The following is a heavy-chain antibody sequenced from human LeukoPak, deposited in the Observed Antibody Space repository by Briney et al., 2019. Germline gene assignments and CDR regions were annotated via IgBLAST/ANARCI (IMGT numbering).Heavy chain of an antibody. V-gene: IGHV4-34*01. CDR2: INHSGST. CDR1: GGSFSGYY. Sequence: KPSKTLSLTCAVYGGSFSGYYWSWIRQPPGKGLEWIGEINHSGSTNYNPSLKSRVTISIDTSKNQLSLKLSFATAADTAVYYCARLYSGTRPPDFWGQGILVTVTS. J-gene: IGHJ4*02. CDR3: ARLYSGTRPPDF. D-gene: IGHD2-8*01.